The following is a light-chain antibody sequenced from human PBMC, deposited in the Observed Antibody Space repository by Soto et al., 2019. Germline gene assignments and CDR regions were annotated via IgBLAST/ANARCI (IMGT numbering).Light chain of an antibody. Sequence: IVMTQSPATLSGSPWEIGTVCCMASQSVRNNLVWYQQRPGQAPRLLIYGASSRATGIPARFRGSGSGTEFTLTISSLQSEDFAAYYCQHYNNWPPWTFGQGTKVDIK. CDR3: QHYNNWPPWT. CDR1: QSVRNN. CDR2: GAS. V-gene: IGKV3-15*01. J-gene: IGKJ1*01.